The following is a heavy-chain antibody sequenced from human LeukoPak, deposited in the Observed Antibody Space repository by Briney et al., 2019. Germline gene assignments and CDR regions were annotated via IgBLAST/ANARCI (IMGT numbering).Heavy chain of an antibody. CDR2: IYSSGST. CDR1: GVSITTILYS. J-gene: IGHJ1*01. V-gene: IGHV4-39*07. D-gene: IGHD3-3*01. CDR3: ARSGFSGLIQH. Sequence: SETLSLTCTVSGVSITTILYSWAWIRQPPGKGLEWMGSIYSSGSTDYNPSFTSRFTLSVDTSKNQFSLNLTSVTAADTAVYYCARSGFSGLIQHWGQGTLVTVSS.